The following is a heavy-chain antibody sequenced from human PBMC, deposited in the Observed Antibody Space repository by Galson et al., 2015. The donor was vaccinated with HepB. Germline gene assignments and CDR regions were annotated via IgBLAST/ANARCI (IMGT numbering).Heavy chain of an antibody. J-gene: IGHJ6*02. CDR3: ARDRDESYGMDV. Sequence: SLRLSCAASGFTFSSYSMNWVRQAPGKGLEWVSSISSSSSYIYYADSVKGRFTISRDNAKNSLYLQMNSLRAEDTAVYYCARDRDESYGMDVWGQGTTVTVSS. V-gene: IGHV3-21*01. CDR1: GFTFSSYS. CDR2: ISSSSSYI.